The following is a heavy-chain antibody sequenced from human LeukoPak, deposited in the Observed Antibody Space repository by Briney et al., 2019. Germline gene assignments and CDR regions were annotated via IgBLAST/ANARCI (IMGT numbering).Heavy chain of an antibody. CDR2: ISAYNGNT. CDR1: GYTFTSYG. V-gene: IGHV1-18*01. CDR3: ARDSGGDGDTIFGRYGMDV. Sequence: GASVKVSCKASGYTFTSYGISWVRQAPGQGLEWMGWISAYNGNTNYPQKLQGRVTMTTDTSTSTAYMELRSLRSDDTAVYYCARDSGGDGDTIFGRYGMDVWGQGTTVTVSS. D-gene: IGHD3-3*01. J-gene: IGHJ6*02.